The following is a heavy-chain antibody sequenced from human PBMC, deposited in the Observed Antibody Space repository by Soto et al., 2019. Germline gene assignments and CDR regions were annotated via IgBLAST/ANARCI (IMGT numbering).Heavy chain of an antibody. D-gene: IGHD5-18*01. CDR2: IYYSGST. V-gene: IGHV4-59*01. CDR1: GGSISSYY. CDR3: ARMVSGDYFDY. J-gene: IGHJ4*02. Sequence: SETLSLTCTVSGGSISSYYWSWIRQPPGKGLEWIGYIYYSGSTNYNPSLKSRVTISVETSKNQFSLKLSSVTAADTAVYYCARMVSGDYFDYWGQGTLVTVSS.